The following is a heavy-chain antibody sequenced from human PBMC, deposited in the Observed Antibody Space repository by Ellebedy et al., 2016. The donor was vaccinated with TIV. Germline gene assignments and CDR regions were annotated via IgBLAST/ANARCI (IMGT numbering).Heavy chain of an antibody. Sequence: PGGSLRLSCAASGFTFRSYAMAWVRQAPGKGREWVSVIYSGGNTFYAESVKGKFTISRDSSQNTLYLQMDSLRAEDTAVYYCASSPSQGYWGQGTLVTVSS. CDR3: ASSPSQGY. V-gene: IGHV3-23*03. D-gene: IGHD6-19*01. CDR2: IYSGGNT. J-gene: IGHJ4*02. CDR1: GFTFRSYA.